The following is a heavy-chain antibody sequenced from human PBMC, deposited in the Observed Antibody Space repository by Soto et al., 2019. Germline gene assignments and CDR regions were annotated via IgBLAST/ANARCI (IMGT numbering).Heavy chain of an antibody. D-gene: IGHD3-9*01. CDR3: AGRVYDILTGAGPIYHDY. Sequence: GGSLRLSCAASGFTFSSYSMNWVRQAPGKGLEWVSSISSSSSYIYYADSVKGRFTISRDNAKNSLYLQMNSLRAEDTAVYYCAGRVYDILTGAGPIYHDYWGQGTLVTVSS. CDR1: GFTFSSYS. CDR2: ISSSSSYI. V-gene: IGHV3-21*01. J-gene: IGHJ4*02.